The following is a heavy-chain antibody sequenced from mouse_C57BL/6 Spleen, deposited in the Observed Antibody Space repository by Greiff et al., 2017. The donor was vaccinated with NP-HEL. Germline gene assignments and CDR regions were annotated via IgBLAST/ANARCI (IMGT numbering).Heavy chain of an antibody. D-gene: IGHD2-5*01. CDR3: ARGGAYYSNYEDYAMGY. V-gene: IGHV1-42*01. Sequence: VQLKESGPELVKPGASVKISCKASGYSFTGDYMNWVKQSPEKSLEWIGEINPSTGGTTYNQKFKAKATLTVDKSSSTAYMQLKSLTSEDSAVYYCARGGAYYSNYEDYAMGYWGQGTSVTVSS. J-gene: IGHJ4*01. CDR1: GYSFTGDY. CDR2: INPSTGGT.